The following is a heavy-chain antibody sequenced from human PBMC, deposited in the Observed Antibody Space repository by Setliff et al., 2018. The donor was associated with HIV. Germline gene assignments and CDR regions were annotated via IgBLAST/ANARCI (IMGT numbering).Heavy chain of an antibody. CDR2: MNPDSRNT. Sequence: ASVKVSCKPSGYTFTNYDINWVRQAAGQGLEWMGWMNPDSRNTGCAQRFEGSVTMTWDTSISTAYMELNNVKFEDTAVYYCARAQTDYYDRGRRSHYYIDVWARGATVTVSS. V-gene: IGHV1-8*02. CDR1: GYTFTNYD. CDR3: ARAQTDYYDRGRRSHYYIDV. D-gene: IGHD3-22*01. J-gene: IGHJ6*03.